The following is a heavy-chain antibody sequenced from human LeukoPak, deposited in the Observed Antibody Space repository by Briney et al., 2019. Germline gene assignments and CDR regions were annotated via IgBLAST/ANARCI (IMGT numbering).Heavy chain of an antibody. V-gene: IGHV3-33*01. J-gene: IGHJ3*02. CDR2: IWYDGSNI. CDR3: ARDSSTTVTGAFDI. CDR1: GFTFSRYG. Sequence: PGRSLRLSCGASGFTFSRYGMHWVRQAPGKGLEWVAIIWYDGSNIYYADSVKGRFTISRDNSKNTLYLQMNSLRAEDTAVYYCARDSSTTVTGAFDIWGQGTMVTVSS. D-gene: IGHD4-17*01.